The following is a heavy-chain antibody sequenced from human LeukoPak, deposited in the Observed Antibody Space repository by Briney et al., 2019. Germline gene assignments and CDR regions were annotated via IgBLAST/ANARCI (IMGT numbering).Heavy chain of an antibody. D-gene: IGHD6-6*01. CDR2: IYNSGNT. J-gene: IGHJ4*02. Sequence: SETLSLTCTVSGGSISSYYWSWIRQSPGKGLGWIGYIYNSGNTNYNPSLKSRVTISVDTSKNQFSLKLSSVTAADTAVYYCARGSYYFDYWGQGTLVTVSS. CDR3: ARGSYYFDY. V-gene: IGHV4-59*01. CDR1: GGSISSYY.